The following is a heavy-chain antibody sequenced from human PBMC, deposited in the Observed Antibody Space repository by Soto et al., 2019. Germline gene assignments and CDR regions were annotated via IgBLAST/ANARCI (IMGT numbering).Heavy chain of an antibody. D-gene: IGHD3-3*01. Sequence: QVQLQQWGAGLLKPSETLSLTCAVYGGSFSGYYWSWIRQPPGKGLEWIGEINHSGSTNYNPSLKSRVTISVDTSKNQFSLKLSSVTAADTAVYCCARGFGKVHWFDPWGQGTLVTVSS. CDR1: GGSFSGYY. J-gene: IGHJ5*02. CDR2: INHSGST. CDR3: ARGFGKVHWFDP. V-gene: IGHV4-34*01.